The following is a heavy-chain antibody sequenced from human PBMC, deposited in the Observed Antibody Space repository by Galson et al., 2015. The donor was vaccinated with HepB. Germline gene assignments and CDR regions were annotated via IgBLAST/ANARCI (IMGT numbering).Heavy chain of an antibody. J-gene: IGHJ4*02. Sequence: SLRLSCAASGFTFSSYSMNWVRQAPGKGLEWVSYISSSSSTIYYADSVKGRFTISRDNAKNSLYLQMNSLRAEDTAVYYCARDLGSGYCTNGVCPPFDYWGQGTLVTVSS. D-gene: IGHD2-8*01. CDR3: ARDLGSGYCTNGVCPPFDY. V-gene: IGHV3-48*01. CDR2: ISSSSSTI. CDR1: GFTFSSYS.